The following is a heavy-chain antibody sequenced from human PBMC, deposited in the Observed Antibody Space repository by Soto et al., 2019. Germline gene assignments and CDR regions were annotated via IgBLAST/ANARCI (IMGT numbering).Heavy chain of an antibody. CDR2: VSHDGRNT. D-gene: IGHD6-19*01. CDR1: GFTFSDYA. V-gene: IGHV3-30*18. Sequence: VQLVESGGGVVQPGRSLRLSCAASGFTFSDYAMHWVRQAPGKGLEWVAVVSHDGRNTHYADSVKGRLTISRDSSKTTVSLETTSLRAEDTAVYYCAKGGRQWLVTSDFNYWGQGALVTVSS. J-gene: IGHJ4*02. CDR3: AKGGRQWLVTSDFNY.